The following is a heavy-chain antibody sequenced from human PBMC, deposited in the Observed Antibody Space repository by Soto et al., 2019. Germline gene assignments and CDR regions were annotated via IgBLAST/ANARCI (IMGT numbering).Heavy chain of an antibody. J-gene: IGHJ4*02. D-gene: IGHD3-10*01. CDR3: ASARDYYFDY. V-gene: IGHV3-30*03. CDR2: ISYDGSNK. CDR1: GFTFSSYG. Sequence: GGSLRLSCAASGFTFSSYGMHWVRQAPGKGLEWVAVISYDGSNKYYADSVKGRFTISRDNSKNTLYLHMNSLRAEDTAIYYCASARDYYFDYWGQGTLVTVSS.